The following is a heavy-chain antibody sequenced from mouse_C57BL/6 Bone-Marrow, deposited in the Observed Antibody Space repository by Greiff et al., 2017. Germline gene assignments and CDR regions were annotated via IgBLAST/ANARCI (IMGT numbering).Heavy chain of an antibody. CDR3: ARGGITTVPYYFDY. CDR2: INPSNGGT. CDR1: GYTFTSYW. J-gene: IGHJ2*01. Sequence: QVQLQQPGTELVKPGASVKLSCKASGYTFTSYWMHWVKQRPGHGLEWIGNINPSNGGTNYNEKFKSKATLTVDKSSSTAYMQLSSLTSEDSAVYYCARGGITTVPYYFDYWGQGTTLTVSS. D-gene: IGHD1-1*01. V-gene: IGHV1-53*01.